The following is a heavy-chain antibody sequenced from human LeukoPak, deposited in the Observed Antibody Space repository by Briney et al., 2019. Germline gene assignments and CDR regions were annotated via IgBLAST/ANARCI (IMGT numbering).Heavy chain of an antibody. CDR3: ARGPNYYDSSGDIDY. CDR2: IWYDGSNK. CDR1: GFTFSSYG. Sequence: GGSLRLSCAASGFTFSSYGMHWVRQAPGKGLEWVAVIWYDGSNKYYADSVKGRFTISRDNSKNTLYLQMNSLKAEDTAVYYCARGPNYYDSSGDIDYWGQGTLVTVSS. J-gene: IGHJ4*02. D-gene: IGHD3-22*01. V-gene: IGHV3-33*01.